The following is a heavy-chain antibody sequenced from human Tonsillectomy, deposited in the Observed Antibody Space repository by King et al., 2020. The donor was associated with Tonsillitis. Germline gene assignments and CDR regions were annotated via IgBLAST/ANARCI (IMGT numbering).Heavy chain of an antibody. Sequence: VQLVQSGGGLVQPGRSLRLSCAASGFTFSNYGMHWVRQAPGKGLEWVAVIWYDGSNKYYAESVKGPFTISRDNSQNTLYLQMSSLRAEETAVYYCARDREGLDYWGQGTLVTVSS. CDR3: ARDREGLDY. J-gene: IGHJ4*02. V-gene: IGHV3-33*01. CDR1: GFTFSNYG. CDR2: IWYDGSNK.